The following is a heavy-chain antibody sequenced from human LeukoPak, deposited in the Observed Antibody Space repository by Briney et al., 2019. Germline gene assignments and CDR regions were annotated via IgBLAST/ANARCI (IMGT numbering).Heavy chain of an antibody. CDR2: IYPGGST. CDR3: ATDRPVY. CDR1: GFGGSRNY. J-gene: IGHJ4*02. V-gene: IGHV3-66*01. Sequence: GGSLRLSCAASGFGGSRNYVTWVRQAPGKGLEWVSVIYPGGSTYYADAVKGRFIISRDNSNNTLYLQKNNLRAEDTAVYYCATDRPVYWGQGTLVTVSS.